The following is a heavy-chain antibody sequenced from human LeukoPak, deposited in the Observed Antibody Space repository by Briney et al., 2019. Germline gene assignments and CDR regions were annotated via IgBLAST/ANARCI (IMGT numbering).Heavy chain of an antibody. V-gene: IGHV4-39*02. Sequence: PSETLSLTCTASGGSISSSSYYWGWIRQPPGKGLEWIGSIYYSGSTYYNPSLKSRVTISVDTSKNQFSLKLSSVTAADTAVYYCAREKGGYYPDWGQGTLVTVSS. CDR3: AREKGGYYPD. J-gene: IGHJ4*02. CDR1: GGSISSSSYY. CDR2: IYYSGST. D-gene: IGHD3-22*01.